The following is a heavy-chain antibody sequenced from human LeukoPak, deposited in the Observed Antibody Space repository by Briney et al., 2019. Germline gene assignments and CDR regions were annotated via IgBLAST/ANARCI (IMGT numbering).Heavy chain of an antibody. V-gene: IGHV1-2*02. CDR2: IKPSNGDT. Sequence: ASVKVSCKASGYNFSGHYMHWVRQAPGQGLEWMGWIKPSNGDTKYAQNFQGRVTMTRDTSISTAYMELSSLRSDDTAVYYCASPPLSRVMYYAHWGQGTLVTVSS. CDR3: ASPPLSRVMYYAH. CDR1: GYNFSGHY. J-gene: IGHJ4*02. D-gene: IGHD2-8*01.